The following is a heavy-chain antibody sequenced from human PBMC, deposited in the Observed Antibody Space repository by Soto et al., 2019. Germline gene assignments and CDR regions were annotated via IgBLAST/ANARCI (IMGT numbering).Heavy chain of an antibody. D-gene: IGHD3-16*01. CDR1: GGSISSYY. V-gene: IGHV4-59*01. CDR3: ARDQGLRITDMDV. Sequence: SETLSLTCTVSGGSISSYYWSWIRQPPGKGLEWIGYIYYSGSTNYNPSLKSRVTISVDTSKNQFSLKLSSVTAADTAVYYCARDQGLRITDMDVWGKGTTVTVSS. CDR2: IYYSGST. J-gene: IGHJ6*03.